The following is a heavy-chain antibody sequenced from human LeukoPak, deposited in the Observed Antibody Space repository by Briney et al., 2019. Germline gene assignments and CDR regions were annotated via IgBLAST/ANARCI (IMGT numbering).Heavy chain of an antibody. D-gene: IGHD3-10*01. Sequence: ASVKVSCKASGYTFTSYDINWVRQATGQGLEWMGWMNPNSGNTGYAQKFQGRVTMTRNTSISTAYMELSSLRSEDTAVYYCARGSAGAYYFDYWGQGTLVTVSS. CDR3: ARGSAGAYYFDY. J-gene: IGHJ4*02. CDR1: GYTFTSYD. CDR2: MNPNSGNT. V-gene: IGHV1-8*01.